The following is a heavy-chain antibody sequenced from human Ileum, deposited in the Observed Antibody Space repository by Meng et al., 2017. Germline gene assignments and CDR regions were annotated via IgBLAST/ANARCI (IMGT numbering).Heavy chain of an antibody. Sequence: GESLKISCAASGFAVFSNYMSWVRQAPGKGLEWVSVIYSGGNTYYADSVKGRFTISRDSSKNTLYLQMNSLKVEDTAVYYCARDWVAVTDWGQGTLVTVSS. D-gene: IGHD6-19*01. CDR1: GFAVFSNY. CDR3: ARDWVAVTD. V-gene: IGHV3-53*01. CDR2: IYSGGNT. J-gene: IGHJ4*02.